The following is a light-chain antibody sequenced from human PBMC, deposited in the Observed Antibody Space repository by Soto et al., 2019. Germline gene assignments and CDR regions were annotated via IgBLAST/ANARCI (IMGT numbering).Light chain of an antibody. CDR3: QQYGTSFWT. V-gene: IGKV3-20*01. Sequence: EVVLTQSPGTLSLSPGERATLSCRTSQSVTSNYLAWYQQKPGQAPRILIYGASTRATGIPDRFSGSGSGTDFTLTISRLEPEDFAVYFCQQYGTSFWTFGQGTKVEIK. CDR2: GAS. J-gene: IGKJ1*01. CDR1: QSVTSNY.